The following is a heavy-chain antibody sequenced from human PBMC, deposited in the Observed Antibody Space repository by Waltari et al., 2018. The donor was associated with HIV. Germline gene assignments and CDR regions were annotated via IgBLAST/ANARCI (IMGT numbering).Heavy chain of an antibody. CDR3: AISSSAGGY. Sequence: EVQLVESGGGLVQPGGSLRLSCAASGFPFSSYEMTWVRQAPGKGREWDSYIGSSGSTKYYADCVKGRLTISRDNAKNSLYLQMNSLRAEDTAVYYCAISSSAGGYWGQGTLVTVSS. CDR1: GFPFSSYE. V-gene: IGHV3-48*03. CDR2: IGSSGSTK. D-gene: IGHD6-19*01. J-gene: IGHJ4*02.